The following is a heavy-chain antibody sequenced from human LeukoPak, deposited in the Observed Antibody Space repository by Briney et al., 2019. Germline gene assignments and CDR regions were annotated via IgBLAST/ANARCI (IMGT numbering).Heavy chain of an antibody. Sequence: GGSLRLSCAASGFTFRSNAMTWVRQAPGKGLEWVSSISSSSSYIYYADSVKGRFTISRDNAKNSLYLQMNSLRAEDTAVYYCARFLAVAGDGFDYWGQGTLVTVSS. CDR2: ISSSSSYI. CDR1: GFTFRSNA. J-gene: IGHJ4*02. D-gene: IGHD6-19*01. V-gene: IGHV3-21*01. CDR3: ARFLAVAGDGFDY.